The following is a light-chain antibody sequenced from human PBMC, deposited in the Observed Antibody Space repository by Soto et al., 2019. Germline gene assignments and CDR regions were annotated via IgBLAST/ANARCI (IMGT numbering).Light chain of an antibody. Sequence: QSALTQPRSVSESPGQSVTISCTGTSSDVGGYNFVSWYQHHPGKAPKLMIYDVSKRPSGVPDRFSGSKSGSTASLTISGLQAEDEADYYCCSYAGSYTLVFGGGTKVTVL. V-gene: IGLV2-11*01. J-gene: IGLJ3*02. CDR3: CSYAGSYTLV. CDR2: DVS. CDR1: SSDVGGYNF.